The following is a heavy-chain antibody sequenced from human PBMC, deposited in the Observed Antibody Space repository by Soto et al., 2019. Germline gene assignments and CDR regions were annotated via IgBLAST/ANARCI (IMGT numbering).Heavy chain of an antibody. V-gene: IGHV1-3*01. Sequence: ASVKVSCKASGYTFTSYAMHWVRQAPGQRLEWMGWINAGNGNTKYSQKFQGRVTITRDTSASTAYMKLSSLRSEDTAVYYCARDAYYDFWSGYLVYWGQGTLVTVSS. D-gene: IGHD3-3*01. CDR3: ARDAYYDFWSGYLVY. CDR2: INAGNGNT. CDR1: GYTFTSYA. J-gene: IGHJ4*02.